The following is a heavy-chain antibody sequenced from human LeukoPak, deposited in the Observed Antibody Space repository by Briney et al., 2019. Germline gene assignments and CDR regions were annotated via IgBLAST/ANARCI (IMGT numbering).Heavy chain of an antibody. D-gene: IGHD1-26*01. J-gene: IGHJ3*02. CDR2: ISSSGSTK. CDR1: GFTFSRNG. V-gene: IGHV3-48*03. CDR3: ARETNLLLRGSAFDI. Sequence: TGGTLRLSCAASGFTFSRNGMTWVRQAPGKGLEWVSYISSSGSTKYYADSVKGRFTISRDNAKNSLYLQMNSLRAEDTAVYYCARETNLLLRGSAFDIWGQGTLVTVSS.